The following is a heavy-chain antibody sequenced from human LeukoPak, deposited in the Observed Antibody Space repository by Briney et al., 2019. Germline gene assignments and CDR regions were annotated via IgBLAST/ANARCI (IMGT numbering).Heavy chain of an antibody. CDR3: ARRLRALDY. Sequence: SETLSLTCTVSGGSISSSSYYWGWIRQPPGKGLEWIGSIYYSGSTYYNPSLKSRVTISVDTSKNQFSLRLSSVTAADTAVYYCARRLRALDYWGQGTLVTVSS. CDR1: GGSISSSSYY. CDR2: IYYSGST. J-gene: IGHJ4*02. D-gene: IGHD3-22*01. V-gene: IGHV4-39*07.